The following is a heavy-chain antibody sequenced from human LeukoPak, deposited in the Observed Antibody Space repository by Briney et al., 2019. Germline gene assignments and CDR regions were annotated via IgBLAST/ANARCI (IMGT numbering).Heavy chain of an antibody. CDR1: GGSISSYY. J-gene: IGHJ4*02. CDR2: SYYSGST. Sequence: PSETLSLTCTVSGGSISSYYWSWIRQPPGXGLEWIGYSYYSGSTTPHPSLKSRVTISVDTSKNQFSLRLRSVTATDTAVYYCARHGGSGSFDYWGQGTLVTVSS. CDR3: ARHGGSGSFDY. D-gene: IGHD3-3*01. V-gene: IGHV4-59*08.